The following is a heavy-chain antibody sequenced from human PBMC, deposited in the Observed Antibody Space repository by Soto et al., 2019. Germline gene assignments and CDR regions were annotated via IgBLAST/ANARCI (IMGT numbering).Heavy chain of an antibody. J-gene: IGHJ6*02. Sequence: GCSLRVSCAASGFTFSSYAISWVRQAPGKGLEWVSAISGSGGSTYYADSVKGRFTISRDNSKNTLYLQMSSLRAEDTAVYYCARDPYSGYDKYCYGMDVWGQGTTVTVSS. CDR3: ARDPYSGYDKYCYGMDV. D-gene: IGHD5-12*01. CDR1: GFTFSSYA. CDR2: ISGSGGST. V-gene: IGHV3-23*01.